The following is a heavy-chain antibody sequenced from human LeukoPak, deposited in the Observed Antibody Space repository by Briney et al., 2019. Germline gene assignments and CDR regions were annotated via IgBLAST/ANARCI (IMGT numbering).Heavy chain of an antibody. CDR2: IYYSGST. CDR1: GGSISSGDYY. V-gene: IGHV4-30-4*01. J-gene: IGHJ6*02. CDR3: ARGGRPTVVTRNYYYGMDV. Sequence: SETLSLTCTVSGGSISSGDYYWSWIRQPPGKGLEWIGYIYYSGSTYYNPSLKSRVTISVDTSKNQFSLKLSSVTAADTAVYYCARGGRPTVVTRNYYYGMDVWGQGTTVTVPS. D-gene: IGHD4-23*01.